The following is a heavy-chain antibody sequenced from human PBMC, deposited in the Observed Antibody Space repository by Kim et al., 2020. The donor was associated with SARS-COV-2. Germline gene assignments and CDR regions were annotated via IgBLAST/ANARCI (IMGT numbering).Heavy chain of an antibody. Sequence: SQTLSLTCAISGDSVSSNGAAWNWIRQSPSRGLEWLGRTYYRSKWLNGYAVSLRGRITINPDTSKNQFSPHLNSVTPEDTAVYYCARNFHTGFDYWGQGTLVTVSS. CDR3: ARNFHTGFDY. V-gene: IGHV6-1*01. CDR2: TYYRSKWLN. CDR1: GDSVSSNGAA. J-gene: IGHJ4*02.